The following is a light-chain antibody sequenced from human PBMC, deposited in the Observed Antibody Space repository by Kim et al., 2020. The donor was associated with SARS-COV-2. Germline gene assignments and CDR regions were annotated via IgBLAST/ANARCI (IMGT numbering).Light chain of an antibody. V-gene: IGKV3-15*01. J-gene: IGKJ1*01. Sequence: EMVMTQSPTTLSLSAGERATLSCRASQNINTDLAWYQRRPGQVPRLLIYSASTRVTGIPARFIGSGSGTEFTLTISSLQSEDFAIYFCKQYNKWWTFGPGTKVDIK. CDR2: SAS. CDR3: KQYNKWWT. CDR1: QNINTD.